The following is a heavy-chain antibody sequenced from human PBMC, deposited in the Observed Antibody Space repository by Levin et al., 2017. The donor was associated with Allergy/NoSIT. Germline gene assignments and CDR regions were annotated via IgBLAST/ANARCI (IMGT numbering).Heavy chain of an antibody. Sequence: SVKVSCKASGGTFSSYAISWVRQAPGQGLEWMGRIIPILGIANYAQKFQGRVTITADKSTSTAYMELSSLRSEDTAVYYCARSGERERYGVYYYYGMDVWGQGTTVTVSS. V-gene: IGHV1-69*04. D-gene: IGHD2-8*01. J-gene: IGHJ6*02. CDR2: IIPILGIA. CDR3: ARSGERERYGVYYYYGMDV. CDR1: GGTFSSYA.